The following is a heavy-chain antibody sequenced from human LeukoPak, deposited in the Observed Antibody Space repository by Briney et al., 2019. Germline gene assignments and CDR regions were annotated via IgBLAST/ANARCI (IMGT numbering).Heavy chain of an antibody. J-gene: IGHJ4*02. CDR1: GGTFSSYA. CDR3: ARSGELRFLEWSHDY. Sequence: SVKVSCKASGGTFSSYAISWVRQAPGQGLEWMGRIIPIFGTANYAQKFQGRVTITTDESTSTAYMELSSLRSEDTAVYYCARSGELRFLEWSHDYWGQGTPVTVSS. V-gene: IGHV1-69*05. D-gene: IGHD3-3*01. CDR2: IIPIFGTA.